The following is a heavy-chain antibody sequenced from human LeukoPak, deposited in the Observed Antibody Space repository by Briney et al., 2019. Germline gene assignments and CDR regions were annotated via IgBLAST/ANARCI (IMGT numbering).Heavy chain of an antibody. Sequence: PGGSLRLSCAASGFSFSSYGMHWVRQPPGKGLVWVSLIDRDGSSTTYADSVKGRFTISRDNAKNTLYLQVNSLRAEDTAVYYCARMVGTTVDSGGQGTLVTVSS. CDR3: ARMVGTTVDS. CDR1: GFSFSSYG. CDR2: IDRDGSST. J-gene: IGHJ4*02. V-gene: IGHV3-74*03. D-gene: IGHD2/OR15-2a*01.